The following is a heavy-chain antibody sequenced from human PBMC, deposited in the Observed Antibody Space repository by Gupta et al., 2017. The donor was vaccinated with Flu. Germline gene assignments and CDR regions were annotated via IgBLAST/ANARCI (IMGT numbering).Heavy chain of an antibody. D-gene: IGHD1-20*01. V-gene: IGHV3-7*01. CDR3: ARDFVGADNS. CDR1: GFTFSNYW. CDR2: INQGGNTR. J-gene: IGHJ4*02. Sequence: GFTFSNYWMGWVRQAPGKGLEWVANINQGGNTRNYVDSVKGRFTISRDNARNSVYLQMDSLRAEDTAVYYCARDFVGADNSWGQGALVTVSS.